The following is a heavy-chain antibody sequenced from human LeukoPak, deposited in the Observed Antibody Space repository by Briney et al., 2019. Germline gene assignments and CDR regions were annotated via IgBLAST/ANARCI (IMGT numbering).Heavy chain of an antibody. J-gene: IGHJ5*02. D-gene: IGHD1-26*01. CDR3: ARDWPPGGNWFDP. CDR1: GGTFSSYA. Sequence: SVKVSCKASGGTFSSYAISWVRQAPGQGLEWMGGIIPIFGTANYAQKFQGRVTITADESTSTAYMELSSLRSEDTAVYYCARDWPPGGNWFDPWGQGTLVTVSS. V-gene: IGHV1-69*13. CDR2: IIPIFGTA.